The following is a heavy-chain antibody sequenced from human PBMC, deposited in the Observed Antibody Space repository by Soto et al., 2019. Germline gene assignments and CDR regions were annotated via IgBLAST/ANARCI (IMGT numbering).Heavy chain of an antibody. Sequence: QVQLQESGPGLVKPSETLSLTCTVSSGSIINYYWSWIRQPPGKGLEWIGFIYYSGSTNYNSFPMSRRPMSVDMARQQLSLKLTSVTAPDMFVFYCASRLILATTTGSAFDLWGQWTMVSVSS. J-gene: IGHJ3*01. D-gene: IGHD1-26*01. CDR3: ASRLILATTTGSAFDL. V-gene: IGHV4-59*01. CDR1: SGSIINYY. CDR2: IYYSGST.